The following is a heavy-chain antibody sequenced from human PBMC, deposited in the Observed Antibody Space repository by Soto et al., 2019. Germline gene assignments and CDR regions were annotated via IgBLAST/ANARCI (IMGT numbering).Heavy chain of an antibody. CDR1: GYTFTSYA. CDR2: INAGNGNT. J-gene: IGHJ4*02. V-gene: IGHV1-3*01. CDR3: ARDGNYDILTGYQYYFDY. D-gene: IGHD3-9*01. Sequence: QVQLVQSGAEVKKPGASVKVSCKASGYTFTSYAMHWVRQAPGQRLEWMGWINAGNGNTKYSQKFQGRVTITRDTSASTAYMELSSLRSEDTAVYYCARDGNYDILTGYQYYFDYRGQGTLVTVSS.